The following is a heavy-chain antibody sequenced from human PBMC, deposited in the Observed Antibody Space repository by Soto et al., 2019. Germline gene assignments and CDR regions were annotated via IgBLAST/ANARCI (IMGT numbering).Heavy chain of an antibody. CDR1: GFTFTSSA. V-gene: IGHV1-58*01. CDR3: AADAKAWQQMVPSDY. D-gene: IGHD2-8*01. J-gene: IGHJ4*02. CDR2: IAVGSGYT. Sequence: SVKVSCKASGFTFTSSAFQWVRQARGQRLEWIGWIAVGSGYTNYAQRFQDRVTLTRDMSTATTYMELSRLTSEDTAIYYCAADAKAWQQMVPSDYWGQGTLVTVYS.